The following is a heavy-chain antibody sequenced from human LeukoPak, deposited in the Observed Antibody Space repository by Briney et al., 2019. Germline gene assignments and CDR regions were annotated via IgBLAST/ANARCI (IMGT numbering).Heavy chain of an antibody. CDR2: IWYDGSNE. CDR1: GFTFRSYG. CDR3: ARVYSTVTTQFDY. J-gene: IGHJ4*02. D-gene: IGHD4-17*01. V-gene: IGHV3-33*01. Sequence: PGGSLRLSCAASGFTFRSYGTHWVRQAPGKGLEWVAIIWYDGSNEYYADSVKGRFTISRDNSKNTLYLQMNSLRAEDMALYYCARVYSTVTTQFDYWGQGTLVTVSS.